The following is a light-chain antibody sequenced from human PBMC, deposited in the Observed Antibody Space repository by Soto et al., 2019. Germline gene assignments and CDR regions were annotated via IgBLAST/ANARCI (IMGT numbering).Light chain of an antibody. CDR2: DAS. Sequence: DLQMTQSPSSLSASVGDRVTITCQASQDIKYYLNWYQHRPGKAPELLIYDASNLEAGVPSRFSGSGSGTDFTFTISSLQPEDIATYYCQQYENVPLTFGGGTMVEIK. J-gene: IGKJ4*01. V-gene: IGKV1-33*01. CDR3: QQYENVPLT. CDR1: QDIKYY.